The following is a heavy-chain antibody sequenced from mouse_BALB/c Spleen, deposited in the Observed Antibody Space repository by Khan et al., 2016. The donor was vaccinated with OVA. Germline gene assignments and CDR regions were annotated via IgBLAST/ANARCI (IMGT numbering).Heavy chain of an antibody. CDR1: GYSITSDYA. D-gene: IGHD1-1*01. V-gene: IGHV3-2*02. J-gene: IGHJ2*01. CDR3: ASVYGGDFDY. CDR2: ITYSGNT. Sequence: EVELVESGPGLVKPSQSLSLTCTVTGYSITSDYAWNWIRQFPGNKLEWMGFITYSGNTNYNPSLKSRFSITRDTSKNQFFLQLNSVTTEDTATYYCASVYGGDFDYWGQGTTLTVSS.